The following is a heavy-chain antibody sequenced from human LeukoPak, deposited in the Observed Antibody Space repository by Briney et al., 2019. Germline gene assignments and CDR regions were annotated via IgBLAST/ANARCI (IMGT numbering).Heavy chain of an antibody. Sequence: GGSLRLSCAASGFTFSSYNMNWVRQAPGKGLEWVSAISGGGGSTYYADSVKGRFTISRDNAKNSLYLQMNSLRAEDTAVYYCASDSYYYDSSGYLRGGHDYWGQGTLVTVSS. D-gene: IGHD3-22*01. V-gene: IGHV3-21*01. CDR2: ISGGGGST. J-gene: IGHJ4*02. CDR3: ASDSYYYDSSGYLRGGHDY. CDR1: GFTFSSYN.